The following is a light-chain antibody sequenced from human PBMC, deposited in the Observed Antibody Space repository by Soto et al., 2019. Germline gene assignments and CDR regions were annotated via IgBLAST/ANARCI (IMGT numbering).Light chain of an antibody. J-gene: IGKJ1*01. CDR1: QTVHTY. CDR2: DAS. CDR3: QHFNSYSDA. V-gene: IGKV3D-15*01. Sequence: VSGPTPAPRAVPIRKRNTLSCRAGQTVHTYLAWYQQKPGRAPRLLIFDASNRATDIPSRFTGSGSGTEFTLTITSLQPDDFATYYCQHFNSYSDAFGQGT.